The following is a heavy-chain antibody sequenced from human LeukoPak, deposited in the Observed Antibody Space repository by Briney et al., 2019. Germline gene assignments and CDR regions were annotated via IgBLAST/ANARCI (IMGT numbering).Heavy chain of an antibody. CDR3: ARGRGTYFDY. V-gene: IGHV3-21*01. CDR1: GFTFSSYS. Sequence: KTGGSLRLSCAASGFTFSSYSMNWVRQAPGKGLEWVSSISSSSSYIYYADSVKGRFTISRDNAKNSLYLQMNSLRAEDTAVYYCARGRGTYFDYWGQGTLVTVSS. D-gene: IGHD3-16*01. CDR2: ISSSSSYI. J-gene: IGHJ4*02.